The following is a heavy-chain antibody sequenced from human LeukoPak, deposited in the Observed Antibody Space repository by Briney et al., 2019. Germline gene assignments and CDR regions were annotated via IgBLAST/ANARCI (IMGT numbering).Heavy chain of an antibody. V-gene: IGHV3-48*03. CDR1: GLTFSKSW. J-gene: IGHJ4*02. Sequence: GGSLRLSCAASGLTFSKSWMSWVRQAPGKGLEGVSYISSGGSTTYYADSVKGRFTISKDNAKNSLYLQMNSLRAEETAVYNCTMGLWGAGTLVTVSS. CDR2: ISSGGSTT. CDR3: TMGL. D-gene: IGHD3-16*01.